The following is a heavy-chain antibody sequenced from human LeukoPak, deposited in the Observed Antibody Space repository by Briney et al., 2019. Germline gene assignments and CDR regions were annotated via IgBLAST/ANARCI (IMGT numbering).Heavy chain of an antibody. V-gene: IGHV3-21*01. J-gene: IGHJ4*02. Sequence: GGSLRLSCAASGFTFSSYSMNWVRQAPGKGLEWVSSISSSSSYIYYADSVKGRFTISRDNAKNSLYLQMNSLRAEDPAVYYCARAVGYCSSTSCQGAYYFDYWGQGTLVTVSS. CDR1: GFTFSSYS. D-gene: IGHD2-2*01. CDR3: ARAVGYCSSTSCQGAYYFDY. CDR2: ISSSSSYI.